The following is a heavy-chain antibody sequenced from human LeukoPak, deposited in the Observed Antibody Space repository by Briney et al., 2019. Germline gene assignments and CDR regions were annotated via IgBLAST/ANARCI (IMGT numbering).Heavy chain of an antibody. CDR1: GGTFSSYA. CDR3: ARDYDILTGYYPYGMDV. Sequence: ASVKVSCKASGGTFSSYAISWVRQAPGQGLEWMGGIIPIFGTANYAQKLQGRVTMTTDTSTSTAYMELRSLRSDDTAVYYCARDYDILTGYYPYGMDVWGQGTTVTVSS. V-gene: IGHV1-69*05. J-gene: IGHJ6*02. D-gene: IGHD3-9*01. CDR2: IIPIFGTA.